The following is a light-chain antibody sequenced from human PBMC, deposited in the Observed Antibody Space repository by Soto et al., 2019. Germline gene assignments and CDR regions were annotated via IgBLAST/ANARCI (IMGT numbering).Light chain of an antibody. CDR2: EVT. Sequence: ALTQPASVSGSPGQSITIPCTGTSGDVGSYNLVSWYQQHPGKAPKLLIYEVTERPSGVSNRFSGSKSGNTASLTISGLQPDDEADYYCCSYAGNSEVFGTGTKVTVL. V-gene: IGLV2-23*02. J-gene: IGLJ1*01. CDR3: CSYAGNSEV. CDR1: SGDVGSYNL.